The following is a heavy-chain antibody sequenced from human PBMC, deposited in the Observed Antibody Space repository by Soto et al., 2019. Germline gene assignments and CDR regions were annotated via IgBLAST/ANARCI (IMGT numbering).Heavy chain of an antibody. Sequence: SGPTLVNPTQTLTLTCTFSGFSLSTSGVGVGWIRQPPGKALEWLALIYWNDDKRYSPSLKSRLTITKDTSKNQVVLTMTNMDPVDTATYYCARDYDFWSGYDPTFDDWGQGTLVTVSS. D-gene: IGHD3-3*01. CDR1: GFSLSTSGVG. CDR3: ARDYDFWSGYDPTFDD. CDR2: IYWNDDK. J-gene: IGHJ4*02. V-gene: IGHV2-5*01.